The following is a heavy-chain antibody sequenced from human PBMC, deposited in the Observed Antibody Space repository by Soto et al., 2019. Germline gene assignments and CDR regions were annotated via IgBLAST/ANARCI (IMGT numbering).Heavy chain of an antibody. V-gene: IGHV1-69*02. D-gene: IGHD1-26*01. Sequence: GASVKVSCKASGGTFSSYTISWVRQAPGQGLEWMGRIIPILGIANYAQKFQGRVTITADKSTSTAYMELSSLRSEDTAVYYCARSLVGPYPRFDPWGQGTLVTVSS. CDR2: IIPILGIA. CDR1: GGTFSSYT. CDR3: ARSLVGPYPRFDP. J-gene: IGHJ5*02.